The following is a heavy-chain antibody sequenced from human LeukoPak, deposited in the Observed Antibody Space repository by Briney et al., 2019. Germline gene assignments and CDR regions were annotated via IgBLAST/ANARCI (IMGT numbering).Heavy chain of an antibody. Sequence: GGPLRLSCAASGFTFSNYGIHWARQAPGRGLEWGAVTSYDGNNKYSADSVKGRLTISRDDSKNTLYVQMNSLRADDTAVYYCARSLFSSSQHFDYWGQGTLVTVSS. D-gene: IGHD6-13*01. V-gene: IGHV3-30*03. J-gene: IGHJ4*02. CDR3: ARSLFSSSQHFDY. CDR2: TSYDGNNK. CDR1: GFTFSNYG.